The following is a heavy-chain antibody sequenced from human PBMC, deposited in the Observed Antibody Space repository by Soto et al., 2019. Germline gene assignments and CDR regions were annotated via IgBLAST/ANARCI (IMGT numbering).Heavy chain of an antibody. V-gene: IGHV3-23*01. CDR3: AKGEQLWDPFDY. Sequence: LRLSCAASGLAFSNYAMTWVRQAPGKGLEWVSVISASGYSAYYGGAVKGRFTTSRDNSKSTLYLQMNRLRADDTAVYYCAKGEQLWDPFDYWGQGTLVTVSS. D-gene: IGHD5-18*01. CDR2: ISASGYSA. J-gene: IGHJ4*02. CDR1: GLAFSNYA.